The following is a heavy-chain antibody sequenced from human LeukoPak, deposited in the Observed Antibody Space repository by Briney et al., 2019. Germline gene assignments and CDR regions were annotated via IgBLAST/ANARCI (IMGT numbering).Heavy chain of an antibody. D-gene: IGHD1-26*01. CDR3: ARYSGTFLNSYFDC. V-gene: IGHV3-73*01. Sequence: PGGSLRLSCAASGFTFSGSAMHWVRQASGKGLEWVGRIRSKANSYATAYAASVKGRFTISRDDSKNTAYLQMNSLRAEDTAVYYCARYSGTFLNSYFDCWGQGTLVTVSS. CDR2: IRSKANSYAT. J-gene: IGHJ4*02. CDR1: GFTFSGSA.